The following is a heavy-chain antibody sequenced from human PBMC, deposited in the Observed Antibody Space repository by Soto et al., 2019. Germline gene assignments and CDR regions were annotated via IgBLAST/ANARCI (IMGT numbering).Heavy chain of an antibody. Sequence: QVQLVQSGAEVKKPGSSVKVSCKASGGTFSSYAISWVRQAPGQGLEWMGGIIPIFGTANCAQKFQGRVTITADESTSTAYMELSSLRSEDTAVYYCARECSGGSCYSSNWFDPWGQGTLVTVSS. J-gene: IGHJ5*02. D-gene: IGHD2-15*01. V-gene: IGHV1-69*12. CDR2: IIPIFGTA. CDR3: ARECSGGSCYSSNWFDP. CDR1: GGTFSSYA.